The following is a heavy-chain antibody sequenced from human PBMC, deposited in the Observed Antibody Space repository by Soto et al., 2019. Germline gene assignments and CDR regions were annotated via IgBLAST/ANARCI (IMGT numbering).Heavy chain of an antibody. V-gene: IGHV1-8*01. J-gene: IGHJ5*02. CDR3: VIMVYNIRRGWFDP. CDR1: GYTFTRYD. Sequence: ASVKVSCKASGYTFTRYDINWVRQATGQGLEWMGWMNPNSGNTGYAQKFQGRVTMTRNTSISTAYMELSSLRSEDTAVYYCVIMVYNIRRGWFDPWGQGTLITVSS. D-gene: IGHD2-8*01. CDR2: MNPNSGNT.